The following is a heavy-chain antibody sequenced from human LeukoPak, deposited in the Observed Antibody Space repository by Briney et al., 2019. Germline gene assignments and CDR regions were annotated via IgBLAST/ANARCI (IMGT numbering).Heavy chain of an antibody. Sequence: GGSLRLPCAASGFTFSAYAMNCVRQAPGKGLEWVSSIIGRGTSAFYADSVKGRFTISRDNSKNTLYLQMNSLTAADTAVYYCAKPNGNVVAVPMDVWGQGTTVTVSS. CDR1: GFTFSAYA. CDR2: IIGRGTSA. D-gene: IGHD2-21*01. CDR3: AKPNGNVVAVPMDV. V-gene: IGHV3-23*01. J-gene: IGHJ6*02.